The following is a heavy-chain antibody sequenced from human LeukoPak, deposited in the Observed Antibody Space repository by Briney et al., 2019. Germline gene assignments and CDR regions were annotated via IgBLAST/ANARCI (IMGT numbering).Heavy chain of an antibody. V-gene: IGHV4-34*01. CDR3: ASRTGSSSTFHY. CDR1: GGSFSGYY. Sequence: SETLSLTCAVYGGSFSGYYWSWIRQPPGKGLEWIGEINHSGSTYYNPSLKSRVTISLDTSKNQFSLDLSSVTAADTAVYYCASRTGSSSTFHYWGQGTLVTVSS. J-gene: IGHJ4*02. CDR2: INHSGST. D-gene: IGHD6-13*01.